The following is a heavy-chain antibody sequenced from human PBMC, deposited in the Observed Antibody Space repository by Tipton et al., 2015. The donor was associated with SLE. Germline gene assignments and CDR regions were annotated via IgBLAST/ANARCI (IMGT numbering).Heavy chain of an antibody. J-gene: IGHJ4*02. V-gene: IGHV4-31*03. CDR1: GGSVSSRSHY. D-gene: IGHD3-22*01. Sequence: TLSLTCTVSGGSVSSRSHYWAWIRQHPGKGLEWIGYVYSGGTTYYNPSLKGRLTISLDTSEKQFSLKLTSVTSADTAVYYCARYYYDSTGDCLFDSWGQGTLVTVSS. CDR2: VYSGGTT. CDR3: ARYYYDSTGDCLFDS.